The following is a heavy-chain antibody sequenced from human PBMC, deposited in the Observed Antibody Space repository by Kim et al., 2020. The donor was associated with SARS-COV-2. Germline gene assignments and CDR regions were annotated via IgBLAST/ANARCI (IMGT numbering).Heavy chain of an antibody. CDR1: DGSISSASYY. CDR2: IYYSGST. CDR3: ARGTAFAQDSYYYALDV. Sequence: SETLSLTCTVPDGSISSASYYWGWIRQPPGKGLEWIGSIYYSGSTYYNPSLKSRVTISVDTSKNQFSLTLDSVTAADTGVYYCARGTAFAQDSYYYALDVWGQGTTVTVSS. D-gene: IGHD5-18*01. V-gene: IGHV4-39*01. J-gene: IGHJ6*02.